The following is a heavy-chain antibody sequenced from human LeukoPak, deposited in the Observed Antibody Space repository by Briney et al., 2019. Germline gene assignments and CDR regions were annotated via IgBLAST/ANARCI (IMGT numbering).Heavy chain of an antibody. CDR1: GVSISIYY. Sequence: SETLSLTCTVSGVSISIYYWSWIRQPPGKGLEWIGYIYNSGSTNYNPSLKSRATISADTSKNQFSLKLSSVTAADTAVYYCVRDRELNYWGQGTLVTVSS. J-gene: IGHJ4*02. CDR2: IYNSGST. D-gene: IGHD1-7*01. V-gene: IGHV4-59*01. CDR3: VRDRELNY.